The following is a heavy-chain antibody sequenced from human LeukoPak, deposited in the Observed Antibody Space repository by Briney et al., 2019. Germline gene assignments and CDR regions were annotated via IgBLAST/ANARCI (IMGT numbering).Heavy chain of an antibody. CDR1: GYSISSGYY. CDR3: ARDLFTSSWYRWFDP. V-gene: IGHV4-38-2*02. Sequence: SETLSLTCTVSGYSISSGYYWGWIRQPPGKGLEWIGTISQSGSTYYNPSLKSRVTISEDTSKNQFSLKLTSVTAADTAVYYCARDLFTSSWYRWFDPWGQGTLVTVSS. J-gene: IGHJ5*02. CDR2: ISQSGST. D-gene: IGHD6-13*01.